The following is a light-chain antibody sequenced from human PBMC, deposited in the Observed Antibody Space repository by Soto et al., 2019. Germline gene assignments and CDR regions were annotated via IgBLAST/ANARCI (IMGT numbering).Light chain of an antibody. CDR1: QDISNY. CDR3: QQYDNLQLT. Sequence: DIQMTQSPSSLSASVGDRVTITCQASQDISNYLNWYQQKPGKAPKLLIYDASNLETGVPSRLSGSGSRTDFTFTISSLQPEDIATYYCQQYDNLQLTFGGGTKVEIK. V-gene: IGKV1-33*01. CDR2: DAS. J-gene: IGKJ4*01.